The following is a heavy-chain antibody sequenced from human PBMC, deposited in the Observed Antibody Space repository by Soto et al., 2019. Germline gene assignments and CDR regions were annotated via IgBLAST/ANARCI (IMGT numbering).Heavy chain of an antibody. V-gene: IGHV4-39*01. CDR1: GGSISSSSYY. CDR3: ARPGRGYSYGPFDY. Sequence: SETLSLTCTVSGGSISSSSYYWGWIRQPPGKGLEWIGSIYYSGSTYYNPSLKSRVTISVDTSKNQFSLKLSSVTAADTAVYYCARPGRGYSYGPFDYWGQGTLVTVSS. CDR2: IYYSGST. D-gene: IGHD5-18*01. J-gene: IGHJ4*02.